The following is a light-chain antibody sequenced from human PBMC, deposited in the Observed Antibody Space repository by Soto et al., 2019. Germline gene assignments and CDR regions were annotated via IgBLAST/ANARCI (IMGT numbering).Light chain of an antibody. CDR3: SSYTSSTTWV. V-gene: IGLV2-14*01. J-gene: IGLJ3*02. CDR2: KVS. CDR1: SSDVGAYDH. Sequence: QSVLTQPASVSEFPGQSITISCIGTSSDVGAYDHVSWYQQHPGKAPKVIISKVSNRPSGVSTRFSGSKSGNTASLTISGLQTEDEAYYYCSSYTSSTTWVFGGGTKVTVL.